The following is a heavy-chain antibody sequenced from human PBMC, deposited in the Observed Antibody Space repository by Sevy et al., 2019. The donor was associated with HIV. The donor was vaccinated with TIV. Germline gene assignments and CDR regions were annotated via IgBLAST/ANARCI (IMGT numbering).Heavy chain of an antibody. Sequence: ASVKVSCKASGYPFSCYGISWVRQAPGQGLEWMGWISAVSGNSNYAQNLQGRVTMTTDTSTSTAYMELRSLRFDDTAVYYCARDLGGYGGNSIDYWGQGTLVTVSS. CDR1: GYPFSCYG. CDR2: ISAVSGNS. V-gene: IGHV1-18*01. J-gene: IGHJ4*02. D-gene: IGHD2-21*02. CDR3: ARDLGGYGGNSIDY.